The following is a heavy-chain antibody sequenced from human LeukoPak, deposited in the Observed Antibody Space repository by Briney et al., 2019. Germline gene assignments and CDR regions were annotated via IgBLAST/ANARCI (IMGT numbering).Heavy chain of an antibody. CDR2: INHSGST. Sequence: PSETLSLTCAVYGGSFSGYCWSWIRQPPGKGLEWIGEINHSGSTNYNPSLKSRVTISVDTSKNQFSLKLSSVTAADTAVYYCARLPEFHAGYSFYYMDVWGKGTTVTISS. V-gene: IGHV4-34*01. CDR1: GGSFSGYC. D-gene: IGHD1-14*01. CDR3: ARLPEFHAGYSFYYMDV. J-gene: IGHJ6*03.